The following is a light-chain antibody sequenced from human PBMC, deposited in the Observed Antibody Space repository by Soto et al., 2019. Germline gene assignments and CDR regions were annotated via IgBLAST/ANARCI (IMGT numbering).Light chain of an antibody. J-gene: IGKJ1*01. CDR2: DAS. Sequence: EIVLTQSPGTLSLSPGERATLSCRASQSSSSSYLAWYQQKPGQAPRLLIYDASSRATGTPDRFSGSASGTDFTLTISRLEPEDFAVYYCQQYGSSRTFGQGTKVDIK. V-gene: IGKV3-20*01. CDR3: QQYGSSRT. CDR1: QSSSSSY.